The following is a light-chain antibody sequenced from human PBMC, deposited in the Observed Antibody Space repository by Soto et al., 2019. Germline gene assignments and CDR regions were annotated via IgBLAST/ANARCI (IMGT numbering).Light chain of an antibody. V-gene: IGKV1-5*03. Sequence: DLEMTQSPSTLSGSIGDRVTITFRASQTISSWLAWYQQKPGKAPKLPIYKASTLKSGVPSRFSGSGSGTEFTLTISSLQPDDFATYYCQQYNSYWTFGQGTMV. CDR2: KAS. CDR1: QTISSW. J-gene: IGKJ1*01. CDR3: QQYNSYWT.